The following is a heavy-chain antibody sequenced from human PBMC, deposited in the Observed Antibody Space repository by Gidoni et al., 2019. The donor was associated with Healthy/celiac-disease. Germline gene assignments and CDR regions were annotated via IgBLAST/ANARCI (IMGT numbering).Heavy chain of an antibody. CDR3: ARQGEFPQYYYYYGMDV. CDR2: IYYSGRT. D-gene: IGHD3-16*01. J-gene: IGHJ6*02. CDR1: GGSIRSSSYY. Sequence: QLQLQESGPGLVKPSETLSLTCTVSGGSIRSSSYYWGWIRQPPGKGLEWIGSIYYSGRTYYNPSLKRRVTISVDTSKNQFSLKLSSVTAADTAVYYCARQGEFPQYYYYYGMDVWGQGTTVTVSS. V-gene: IGHV4-39*01.